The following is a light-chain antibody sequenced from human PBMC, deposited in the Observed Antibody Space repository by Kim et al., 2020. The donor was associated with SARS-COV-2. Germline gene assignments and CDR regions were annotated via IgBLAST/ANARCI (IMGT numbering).Light chain of an antibody. Sequence: CASVGSRVTTTCRASQSVSPSLNWYHMQPGKAPKLLIYAVSTLQSGVHSRFSGSGSGTDFTLTITSLQPEDFGIYFCQQSHGFPYRFGQGTKLEI. CDR3: QQSHGFPYR. V-gene: IGKV1-39*01. CDR1: QSVSPS. CDR2: AVS. J-gene: IGKJ2*03.